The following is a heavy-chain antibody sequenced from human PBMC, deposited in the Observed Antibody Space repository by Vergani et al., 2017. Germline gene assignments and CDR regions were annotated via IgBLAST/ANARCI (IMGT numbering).Heavy chain of an antibody. D-gene: IGHD4-17*01. Sequence: QVQLQQWGAGLLKPSETLSLTCAVYGGSFSGNNWGWLRQPPGKGLVWIGEINHSGRTNYNPPLKSRVTISVETSKTKSSRKLSSVTAADTAVYYCARDYGDSPSRWGQGTLVTVSS. CDR1: GGSFSGNN. CDR2: INHSGRT. J-gene: IGHJ4*02. V-gene: IGHV4-34*01. CDR3: ARDYGDSPSR.